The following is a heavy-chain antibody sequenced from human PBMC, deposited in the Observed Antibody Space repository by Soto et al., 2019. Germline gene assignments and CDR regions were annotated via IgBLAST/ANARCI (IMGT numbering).Heavy chain of an antibody. V-gene: IGHV3-21*01. CDR3: ARDQVVVVPAAREGYYYYYMDV. CDR2: ISSSSRYI. D-gene: IGHD2-2*01. J-gene: IGHJ6*03. Sequence: EVQLVESGGGLVKPGGSLRLSCAASGFTFSSYSMNWVRQAPGKGLEWVSSISSSSRYIYYADSVKGRFTISRDNAKNSLYLQMNSLRAEDTAVYYCARDQVVVVPAAREGYYYYYMDVWGKGTTVTVSS. CDR1: GFTFSSYS.